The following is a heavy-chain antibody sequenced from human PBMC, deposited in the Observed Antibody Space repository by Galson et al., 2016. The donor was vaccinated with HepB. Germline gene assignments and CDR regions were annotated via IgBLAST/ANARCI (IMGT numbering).Heavy chain of an antibody. CDR1: GFTFSTYA. CDR3: TKDALAADH. Sequence: SLRLSCAASGFTFSTYAMSWVRQAPGKGLEWVSSISGNAGSIYHANSVKGRSTISRDNSKNTLYLQMNSLTADDTAVYYRTKDALAADHWGQGTLVTVSS. J-gene: IGHJ5*02. D-gene: IGHD6-19*01. CDR2: ISGNAGSI. V-gene: IGHV3-23*01.